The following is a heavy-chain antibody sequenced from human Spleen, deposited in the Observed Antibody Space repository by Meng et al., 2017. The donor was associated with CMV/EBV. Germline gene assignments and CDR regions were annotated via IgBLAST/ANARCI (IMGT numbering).Heavy chain of an antibody. CDR1: GGSISSNNYY. J-gene: IGHJ5*02. CDR3: AGYYDILTGYPPTPYNWFDP. Sequence: ESLKISCTVSGGSISSNNYYWAWIRQPPGKGLEWIGSIYYSGSTYCNPSLKSRVTISVDTSKSQFSLKLSSVTAADTAVYYCAGYYDILTGYPPTPYNWFDPWGQGALVTVSS. CDR2: IYYSGST. D-gene: IGHD3-9*01. V-gene: IGHV4-39*07.